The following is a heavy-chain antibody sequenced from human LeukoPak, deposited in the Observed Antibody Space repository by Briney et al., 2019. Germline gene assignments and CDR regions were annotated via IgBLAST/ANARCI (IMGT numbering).Heavy chain of an antibody. J-gene: IGHJ4*02. CDR3: ARPLGFLEWSPFDY. Sequence: SETLSLTCTVSGGSISSYYWSWIRQPPGKGLEWIGYIYYSGSTNYNPSLKSRVTISVDTSKNQFSLKLSSVTAADTAVYYCARPLGFLEWSPFDYWGQGTLVTVSS. D-gene: IGHD3-3*01. CDR1: GGSISSYY. V-gene: IGHV4-59*01. CDR2: IYYSGST.